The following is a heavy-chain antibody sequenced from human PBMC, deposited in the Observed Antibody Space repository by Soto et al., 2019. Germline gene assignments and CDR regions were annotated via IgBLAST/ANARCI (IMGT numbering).Heavy chain of an antibody. D-gene: IGHD4-4*01. J-gene: IGHJ4*02. V-gene: IGHV4-31*03. CDR2: IYYSGST. CDR3: ARYDYSNYEEDFDY. Sequence: QVQLQESGPGLVKPSQTLSLTCTVSGGSISSGGYYWSWIRQHPGKGLEWIGYIYYSGSTYYNPSLKRRVTISVDTSKNQFSLKLSSVTAADTAVYYCARYDYSNYEEDFDYWGQGTLVTVSS. CDR1: GGSISSGGYY.